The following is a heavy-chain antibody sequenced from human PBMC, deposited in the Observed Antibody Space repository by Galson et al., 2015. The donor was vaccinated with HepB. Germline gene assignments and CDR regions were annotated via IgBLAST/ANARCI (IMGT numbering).Heavy chain of an antibody. D-gene: IGHD3-22*01. V-gene: IGHV4-59*01. CDR1: GGSIRSTY. Sequence: SETLSLTCTVSGGSIRSTYWSWIRQPPGKGLEWIGYIYYSGTINYNPSLKSRVTILVDTSKNQFSLKLSSVTAADTAVYYCASGGNSDYLFDYWGQGTLVTVSS. J-gene: IGHJ4*02. CDR3: ASGGNSDYLFDY. CDR2: IYYSGTI.